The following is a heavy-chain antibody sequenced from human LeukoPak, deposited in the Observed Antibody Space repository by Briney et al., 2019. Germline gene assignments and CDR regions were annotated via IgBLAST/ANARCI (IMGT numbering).Heavy chain of an antibody. D-gene: IGHD2-15*01. CDR3: AREGVVVASNWFHP. CDR1: GFTFSSYC. J-gene: IGHJ5*02. Sequence: PAESLRLSCAASGFTFSSYCMSWVRQAPGRGLEWVANIKQDGSDKYYVDSVKGRITISRDNTKNSLYLQMNSLRAEDTAVYYCAREGVVVASNWFHPWSQGALVTVSS. V-gene: IGHV3-7*01. CDR2: IKQDGSDK.